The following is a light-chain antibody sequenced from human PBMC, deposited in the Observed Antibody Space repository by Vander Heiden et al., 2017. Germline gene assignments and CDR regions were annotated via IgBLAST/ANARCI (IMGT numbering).Light chain of an antibody. CDR3: QQRSNWRLT. Sequence: EIVLTQSPATLPLSSGERATLPSRAGQSVSSYLAWYQQKPGQAPRLLIYEASNRATGIPARFSGSGPGTDFTLTISSLEPEDFAVYYCQQRSNWRLTFGGGTKVEIK. CDR1: QSVSSY. J-gene: IGKJ4*01. CDR2: EAS. V-gene: IGKV3D-11*02.